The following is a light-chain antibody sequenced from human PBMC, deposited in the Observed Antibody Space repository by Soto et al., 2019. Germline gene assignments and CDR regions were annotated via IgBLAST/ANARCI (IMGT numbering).Light chain of an antibody. CDR2: GAS. CDR1: QSISRT. V-gene: IGKV3-15*01. CDR3: KKYNNWQWK. J-gene: IGKJ1*01. Sequence: DILTTQSPATLSQSPGQVHRLSCRASQSISRTLAWYKQKPGQAPRIIIYGASSRATGIKARFSGSGSGTEFTLTIRSMQSEDFAVYYCKKYNNWQWKFGNGPKVDIK.